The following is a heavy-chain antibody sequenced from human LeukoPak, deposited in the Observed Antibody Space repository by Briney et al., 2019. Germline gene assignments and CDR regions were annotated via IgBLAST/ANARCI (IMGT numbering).Heavy chain of an antibody. CDR2: ISGSGGST. CDR1: GFTFSSYA. CDR3: AKDGPPDIVVVPAAMRAFDI. D-gene: IGHD2-2*01. V-gene: IGHV3-23*01. Sequence: GGSLRLSCAASGFTFSSYAMSWVRQALGKGLEWVSAISGSGGSTYYADSVKGRFTISRDNSKNTLYLQMNSLRAEDTAVYYCAKDGPPDIVVVPAAMRAFDIWGQGTMVTVSS. J-gene: IGHJ3*02.